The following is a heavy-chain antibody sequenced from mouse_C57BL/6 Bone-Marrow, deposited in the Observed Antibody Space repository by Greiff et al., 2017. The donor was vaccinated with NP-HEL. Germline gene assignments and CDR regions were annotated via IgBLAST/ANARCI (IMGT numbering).Heavy chain of an antibody. CDR3: ARGDYGSDY. J-gene: IGHJ2*01. CDR1: GFTFSDYG. CDR2: ISSGSSTI. D-gene: IGHD1-1*01. Sequence: VQLQESGGGLVKPGGSLKLSCAASGFTFSDYGMHWVRQSPEKGLEWVAYISSGSSTIYFADTVKGRFTISRDDAKNTLFLQMTSMRSEDTAMYYWARGDYGSDYWGQGTTLTVSS. V-gene: IGHV5-17*01.